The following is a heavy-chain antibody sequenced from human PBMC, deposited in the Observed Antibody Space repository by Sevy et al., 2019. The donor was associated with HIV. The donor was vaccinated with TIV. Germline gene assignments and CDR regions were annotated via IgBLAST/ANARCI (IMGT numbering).Heavy chain of an antibody. CDR3: ARVSWYSSGWLWFDN. D-gene: IGHD6-25*01. CDR1: GGSISSSSYY. V-gene: IGHV4-39*01. CDR2: IYHSGST. Sequence: SETLSLTCTVSGGSISSSSYYWGWIRQPPGKGLEWIGTIYHSGSTYYNPSLKSRVTISVDTSKDQFSLKFTSVTAAETSLYYCARVSWYSSGWLWFDNWGQGTLVTVSS. J-gene: IGHJ5*02.